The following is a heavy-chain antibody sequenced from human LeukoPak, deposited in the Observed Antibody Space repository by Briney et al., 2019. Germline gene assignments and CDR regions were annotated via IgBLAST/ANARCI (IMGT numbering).Heavy chain of an antibody. Sequence: PGGSLRLSCAASGFTFDDYAIHWVRQAPGKGLEWVSGISWNSGSIGYADSVKGRFTISRDNAKNSLYLQMNSLRAEDTALYYCAKLGYDSSGYGPYYFDYWGQGTLVTVSS. V-gene: IGHV3-9*01. CDR1: GFTFDDYA. D-gene: IGHD3-22*01. J-gene: IGHJ4*02. CDR2: ISWNSGSI. CDR3: AKLGYDSSGYGPYYFDY.